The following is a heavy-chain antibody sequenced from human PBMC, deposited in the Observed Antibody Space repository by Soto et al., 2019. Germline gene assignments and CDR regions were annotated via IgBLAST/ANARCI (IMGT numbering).Heavy chain of an antibody. D-gene: IGHD6-19*01. CDR3: AAALSGSGAFDL. J-gene: IGHJ3*01. Sequence: QVQLQESGPGLVKPSETLSLTCTVSGGSISRYYWNWIRQPPGKGLEWIGFVYYSGSTNYNPSLKTRLPISLDPSKNHCSLKFSPVTAADTAMYYYAAALSGSGAFDLWGQGTMVIVSS. V-gene: IGHV4-59*08. CDR1: GGSISRYY. CDR2: VYYSGST.